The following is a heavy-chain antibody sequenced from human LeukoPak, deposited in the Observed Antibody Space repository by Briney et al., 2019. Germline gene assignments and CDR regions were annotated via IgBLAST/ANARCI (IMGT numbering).Heavy chain of an antibody. CDR2: IYYSGST. J-gene: IGHJ2*01. CDR1: GGSISSYY. D-gene: IGHD6-13*01. CDR3: AREALYSSSWSSYWYFDL. Sequence: SETLSLTCTVSGGSISSYYWSWIRQPPGKGLEWIGYIYYSGSTNYNPSLKSRVTISVDTSKNQFSLKLSSVTAADTAVYYCAREALYSSSWSSYWYFDLWGRGTLVTVSS. V-gene: IGHV4-59*01.